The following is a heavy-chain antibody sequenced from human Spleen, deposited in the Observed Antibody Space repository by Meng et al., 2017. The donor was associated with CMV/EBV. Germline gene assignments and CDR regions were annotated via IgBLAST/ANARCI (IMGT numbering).Heavy chain of an antibody. CDR3: AKARTGGSGYYYYYGLDV. Sequence: GGSLRLSCAASGFTFSSNDMHWVRQAPGKGLEWVSVIYSGGGNTDYADSVKGRFTISRDNSKNTVDMEMNSLRVEDTAVYYCAKARTGGSGYYYYYGLDVWGQGTTVTVSS. J-gene: IGHJ6*02. D-gene: IGHD3-16*01. CDR2: IYSGGGNT. V-gene: IGHV3-23*03. CDR1: GFTFSSND.